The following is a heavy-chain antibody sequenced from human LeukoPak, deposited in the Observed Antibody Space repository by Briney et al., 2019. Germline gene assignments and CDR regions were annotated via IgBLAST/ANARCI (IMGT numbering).Heavy chain of an antibody. CDR2: IYYSGST. CDR3: ARVSDYYDSSGYYPIDY. D-gene: IGHD3-22*01. Sequence: SETLSLTCTVSGGSISSSSYYWGWIRQPPGKGLEWIGSIYYSGSTYYNPSLKSRATISVDTSKNQFSLKLSSVTAADTAVYYCARVSDYYDSSGYYPIDYWGQGTLVTVSS. J-gene: IGHJ4*02. CDR1: GGSISSSSYY. V-gene: IGHV4-39*07.